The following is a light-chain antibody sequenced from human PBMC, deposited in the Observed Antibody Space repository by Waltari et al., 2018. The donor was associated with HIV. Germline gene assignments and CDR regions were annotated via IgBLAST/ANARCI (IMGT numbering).Light chain of an antibody. V-gene: IGKV1-33*01. Sequence: DIQMTQSPSSLSTSVGDRVTITCQASHDIQNHLHWYQQKPGTVPKVLIHDGTNLEVGTPSRFSGSGSGTDFTLTISSLQSEDLGTYYCQQYHNLPLTFGGGTKVEIK. CDR1: HDIQNH. CDR2: DGT. CDR3: QQYHNLPLT. J-gene: IGKJ4*01.